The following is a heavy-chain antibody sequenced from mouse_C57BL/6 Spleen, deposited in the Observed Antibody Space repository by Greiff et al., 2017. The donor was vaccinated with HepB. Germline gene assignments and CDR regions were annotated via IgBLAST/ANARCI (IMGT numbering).Heavy chain of an antibody. D-gene: IGHD4-1*01. CDR2: IYPRSGNT. V-gene: IGHV1-81*01. Sequence: LEESGAELARPGASVKLSCKASGYTFTSYGISWVKQRTGQGLEWIGEIYPRSGNTYYNEKFKGKATLTADKSSSTAYMELRSLTSEDSAVYFCAPLTGLFDYWGQGTTLTVSS. CDR3: APLTGLFDY. J-gene: IGHJ2*01. CDR1: GYTFTSYG.